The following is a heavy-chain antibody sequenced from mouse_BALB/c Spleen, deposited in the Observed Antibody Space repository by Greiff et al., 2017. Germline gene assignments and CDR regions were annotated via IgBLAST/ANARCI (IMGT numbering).Heavy chain of an antibody. D-gene: IGHD2-3*01. Sequence: EVKVVESGGGLVQPGGSLKLSCAASGFTFSSSTMSWVRQTPEKRLEWVAYISTGGGSTYYPDTVKGRFTISRDNAKNTLYLQMSSLKSEDTAMYYGARRRNDGYSYYAMDYWGQGTSVTVSS. J-gene: IGHJ4*01. CDR1: GFTFSSST. V-gene: IGHV5-12-2*01. CDR2: ISTGGGST. CDR3: ARRRNDGYSYYAMDY.